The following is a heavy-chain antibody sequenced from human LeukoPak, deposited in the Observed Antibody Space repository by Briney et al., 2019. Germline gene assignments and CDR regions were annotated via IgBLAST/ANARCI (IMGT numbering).Heavy chain of an antibody. CDR3: TGTSERELGYWFDP. D-gene: IGHD1-26*01. J-gene: IGHJ5*02. V-gene: IGHV1-8*01. CDR2: MNPNSDNT. CDR1: GYTFTRYD. Sequence: GASVTVSCKASGYTFTRYDYNWLGQATGQGREGVGGMNPNSDNTGYAQKFQGIITITRNTSISTANMELSSLRSEDTAVYYCTGTSERELGYWFDPWGQGTLVTVSS.